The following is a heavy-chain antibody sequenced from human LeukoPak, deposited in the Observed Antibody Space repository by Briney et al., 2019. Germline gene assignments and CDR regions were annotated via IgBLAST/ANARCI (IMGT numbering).Heavy chain of an antibody. D-gene: IGHD6-19*01. Sequence: ASVKVSCKASGYTFTSYDINWVRQATGQGLEWMGWMNPNSGNTGYAQKFQGRVTITRNTSISTAYMELSSLRSEDTAVYYCARGLFSEPGIAVAGSFDYWAQGTLVTVSS. V-gene: IGHV1-8*03. CDR1: GYTFTSYD. CDR2: MNPNSGNT. CDR3: ARGLFSEPGIAVAGSFDY. J-gene: IGHJ4*02.